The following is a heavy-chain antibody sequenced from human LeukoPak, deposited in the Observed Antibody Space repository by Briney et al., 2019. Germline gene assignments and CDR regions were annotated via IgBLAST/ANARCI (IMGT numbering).Heavy chain of an antibody. CDR2: VSGSGDST. CDR3: AKVMLGELLYWFDP. V-gene: IGHV3-23*01. Sequence: PGGSLRLSCAASEFSVGSNYMTWVRQAPGKGLEWVSAVSGSGDSTYYADSVKGRFTISRANSKNTLYLQMNSLRAEDTAVYYCAKVMLGELLYWFDPWGQGTLVTVSS. CDR1: EFSVGSNY. J-gene: IGHJ5*02. D-gene: IGHD3-10*02.